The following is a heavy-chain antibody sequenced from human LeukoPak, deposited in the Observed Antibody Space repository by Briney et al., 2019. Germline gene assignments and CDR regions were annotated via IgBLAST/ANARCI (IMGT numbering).Heavy chain of an antibody. J-gene: IGHJ5*02. CDR3: ARDPYSSSWAYWFDP. CDR2: TSSSSSYI. V-gene: IGHV3-21*01. CDR1: GFTFSSYS. D-gene: IGHD6-13*01. Sequence: GGSLRLSCAASGFTFSSYSMNWVRQAPGKGLEWVSSTSSSSSYIYYADSVKGRFTISRDNAKNPLYLQMNSLRAEDTAVYYCARDPYSSSWAYWFDPWGQGTLVTVSS.